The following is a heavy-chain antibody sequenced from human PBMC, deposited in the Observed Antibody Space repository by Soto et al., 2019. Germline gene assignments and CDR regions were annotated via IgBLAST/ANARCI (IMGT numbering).Heavy chain of an antibody. Sequence: SETLSLTCTVSGGSISSSSYYWGWIRQPPGKGLEWIGSIYYSGSTYYNPSLKSRVTISVDTSKNQFSLKLSSVTAADTAVYYCARDGLQSGYGMDVWGQGTTVTVSS. J-gene: IGHJ6*02. D-gene: IGHD2-15*01. CDR1: GGSISSSSYY. V-gene: IGHV4-39*07. CDR2: IYYSGST. CDR3: ARDGLQSGYGMDV.